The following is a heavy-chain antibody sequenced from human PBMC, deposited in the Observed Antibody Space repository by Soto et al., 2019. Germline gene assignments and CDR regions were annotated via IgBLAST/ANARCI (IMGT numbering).Heavy chain of an antibody. D-gene: IGHD6-13*01. CDR1: GFTFSSYA. CDR3: AKCRARGQGILPRFDY. CDR2: ISGSGGST. V-gene: IGHV3-23*01. Sequence: EVQLLESGGGLVQPGGSLRLSCAASGFTFSSYAMSWVRQAPGKGLEWVSAISGSGGSTYYADSVKGRFTISRDNSKNTLELEMNSLRAEDKAVYYWAKCRARGQGILPRFDYWGQGTLVTVSS. J-gene: IGHJ4*02.